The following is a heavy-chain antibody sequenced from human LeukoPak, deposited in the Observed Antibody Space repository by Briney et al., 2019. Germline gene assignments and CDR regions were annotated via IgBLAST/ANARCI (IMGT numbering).Heavy chain of an antibody. CDR1: GFTFSSYW. J-gene: IGHJ4*02. CDR3: ARNTDY. D-gene: IGHD2/OR15-2a*01. V-gene: IGHV3-7*01. CDR2: IKPDGSEK. Sequence: GGYLRLSCAAPGFTFSSYWMTWVRQAPGKGLEWVANIKPDGSEKYYVDSVKGRFTISRDNAKNSLYLQMNSLGAEDSAVYYCARNTDYWGQGTLVTVSS.